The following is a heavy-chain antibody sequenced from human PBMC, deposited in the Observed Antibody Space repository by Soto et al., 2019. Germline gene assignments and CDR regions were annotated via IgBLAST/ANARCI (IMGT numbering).Heavy chain of an antibody. CDR3: ASLIYVSGSYRSKDSYYYGMDV. CDR2: IYYSGIT. D-gene: IGHD3-16*02. CDR1: GGSISSSSYF. V-gene: IGHV4-39*01. Sequence: QLQLQESGPGLVKPSETLSLTCTVSGGSISSSSYFWGWIRQPPGKGLEWIGSIYYSGITYYNPSLNMPVTISVYTSQNQFSLNLSSVTAADTAVYYCASLIYVSGSYRSKDSYYYGMDVWGQGTTVTVSS. J-gene: IGHJ6*02.